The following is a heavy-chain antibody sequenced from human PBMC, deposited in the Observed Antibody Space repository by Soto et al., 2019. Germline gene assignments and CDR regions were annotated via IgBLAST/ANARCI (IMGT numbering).Heavy chain of an antibody. D-gene: IGHD3-22*01. Sequence: PSETLSLTCTVSGGSISSYYWSWIRQPPGKGLEWIGYIYYSGSTNYNPSLKSRVTISVDTSKNQFSLKLSSVTAADTAVYYCARQIYDSSGYYYAYWGQGTLVTVSS. V-gene: IGHV4-59*01. CDR2: IYYSGST. CDR3: ARQIYDSSGYYYAY. CDR1: GGSISSYY. J-gene: IGHJ4*02.